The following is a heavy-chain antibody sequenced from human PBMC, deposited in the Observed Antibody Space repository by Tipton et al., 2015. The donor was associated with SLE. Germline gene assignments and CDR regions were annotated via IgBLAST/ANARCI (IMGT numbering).Heavy chain of an antibody. CDR1: GFTFSGYA. Sequence: SLRLSCGASGFTFSGYALHWVRQGPDKGLEWVAAVSYDGTSKDYADSVKGRFTVSRDNANNTLYLQMNSLRPEDTAVYYCASVGYWGQGTLVTVSS. CDR3: ASVGY. D-gene: IGHD1-26*01. J-gene: IGHJ4*02. CDR2: VSYDGTSK. V-gene: IGHV3-30*03.